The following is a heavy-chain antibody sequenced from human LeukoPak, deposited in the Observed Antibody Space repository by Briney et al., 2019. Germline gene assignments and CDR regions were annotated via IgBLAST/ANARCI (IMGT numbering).Heavy chain of an antibody. Sequence: GGSLRLSCAASEFTFSRYWMHWVRQVPGKGLVWVSRINSGGSSTIYADSVKGRFTISRDNAKNTLYLQMNSLRVEDTAVYYCASYSSGWGWGQGTLVTVSS. J-gene: IGHJ4*02. D-gene: IGHD6-19*01. V-gene: IGHV3-74*01. CDR2: INSGGSST. CDR3: ASYSSGWG. CDR1: EFTFSRYW.